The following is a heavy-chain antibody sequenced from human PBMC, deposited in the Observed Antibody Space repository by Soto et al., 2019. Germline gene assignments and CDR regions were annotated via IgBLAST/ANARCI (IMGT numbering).Heavy chain of an antibody. CDR2: ISYDGSNK. J-gene: IGHJ6*02. D-gene: IGHD4-4*01. CDR1: GFTFSSYG. V-gene: IGHV3-30*18. CDR3: AKDYSGNRYYYYGMDV. Sequence: GGSLRLSCAASGFTFSSYGMHWVRQAPGKGLEWVAVISYDGSNKYYADSVKGRFTISRDNSKNTLYLQMNSLRAEDTAVYYCAKDYSGNRYYYYGMDVWGQGTTVTVSS.